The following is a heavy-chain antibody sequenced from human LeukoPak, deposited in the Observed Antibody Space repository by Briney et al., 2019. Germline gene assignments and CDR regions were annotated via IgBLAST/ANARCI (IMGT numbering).Heavy chain of an antibody. D-gene: IGHD3-10*01. Sequence: GESLKISCKGSGYGFTSYWIGWVRQMPGKGLEWMGLIYPGDSDTRYSPSFQGQVTISADKSISTAYLQWSSLKASDTAMYYYARQRLHYGSGSYYHFDYWGQGTLVTVSS. V-gene: IGHV5-51*01. CDR2: IYPGDSDT. CDR1: GYGFTSYW. J-gene: IGHJ4*02. CDR3: ARQRLHYGSGSYYHFDY.